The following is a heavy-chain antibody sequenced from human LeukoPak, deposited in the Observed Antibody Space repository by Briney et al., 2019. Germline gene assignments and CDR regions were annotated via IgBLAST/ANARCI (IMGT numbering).Heavy chain of an antibody. CDR1: GGSISSYY. CDR3: ARALASGRLPYFDH. Sequence: SETLSLTCTVSGGSISSYYWSWIRQPPGKGLEWIGYISYTGSTNYNPSLESRVTISVDTSKNQFSLKLNSVTAADTAVYYCARALASGRLPYFDHWGQGTLVTVSS. D-gene: IGHD5-12*01. CDR2: ISYTGST. V-gene: IGHV4-59*01. J-gene: IGHJ4*02.